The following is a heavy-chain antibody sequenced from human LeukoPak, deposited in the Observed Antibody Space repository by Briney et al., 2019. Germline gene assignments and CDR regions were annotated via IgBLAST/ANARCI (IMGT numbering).Heavy chain of an antibody. CDR3: ARTPKANPANSGYDF. D-gene: IGHD5-12*01. Sequence: SETLSLTCSVSGGAITNHFLTWLRQPPGKGLEWIGSIYHSGSTYYNPSLKSRVTISVDTSKNQFSLKLSSVTAADTAVYYCARTPKANPANSGYDFWGQGTLVTVSS. CDR2: IYHSGST. V-gene: IGHV4-59*08. CDR1: GGAITNHF. J-gene: IGHJ4*02.